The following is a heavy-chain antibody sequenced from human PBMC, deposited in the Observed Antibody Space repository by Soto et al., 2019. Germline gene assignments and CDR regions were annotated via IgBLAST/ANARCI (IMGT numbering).Heavy chain of an antibody. CDR1: GGTFSSYA. CDR3: ARDPPIAAGSGDYYYYGTVV. Sequence: SVKVSCKVSGGTFSSYAISWVRQAPGQGLEWMGGIIPIFGTANYAQKFQGRVTITADKSTSTAYMELSSLRSEDTAVYYCARDPPIAAGSGDYYYYGTVVWVKGTMRTVSS. J-gene: IGHJ6*04. D-gene: IGHD6-13*01. CDR2: IIPIFGTA. V-gene: IGHV1-69*06.